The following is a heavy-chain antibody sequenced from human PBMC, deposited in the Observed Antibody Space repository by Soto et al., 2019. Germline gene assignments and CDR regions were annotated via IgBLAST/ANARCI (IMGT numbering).Heavy chain of an antibody. V-gene: IGHV3-48*03. CDR3: ASQVQLERRRWNWFDP. CDR2: ISSSGSTI. J-gene: IGHJ5*02. D-gene: IGHD1-1*01. CDR1: GFTFSSYE. Sequence: EVQLVESGGGLVQPGGSLRLSCAASGFTFSSYEMNWVHQAPGKGLEWVSYISSSGSTIYYADSVKGRFTISRDNAKNSLYLQLNSLRAEDTAVYYCASQVQLERRRWNWFDPWGQGTLVTVSS.